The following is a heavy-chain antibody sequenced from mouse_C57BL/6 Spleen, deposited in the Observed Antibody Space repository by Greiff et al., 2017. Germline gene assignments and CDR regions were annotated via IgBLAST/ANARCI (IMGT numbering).Heavy chain of an antibody. D-gene: IGHD2-4*01. CDR3: ARPLYYDYDGGFDY. J-gene: IGHJ2*01. Sequence: VQLQQSGPELVKPGASVKISCKASGYAFSSSWMNWVKQRPGKGLGWIGRFYPGVGVTNYNGKFKGKATLTAAKSSSTAYMQLRSLTSEDSSVYFCARPLYYDYDGGFDYWGQGTTLTVSS. CDR1: GYAFSSSW. CDR2: FYPGVGVT. V-gene: IGHV1-82*01.